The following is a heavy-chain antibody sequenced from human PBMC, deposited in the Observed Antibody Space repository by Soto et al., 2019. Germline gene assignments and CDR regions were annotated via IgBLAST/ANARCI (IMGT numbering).Heavy chain of an antibody. Sequence: PEGSLRLSCEASGFTLTNYSMTRIRQAPGKGLEWLSVISGNGGSTYYADSVKGRITIPRDISTNTLYLEINTLRVEDTAIYYCAKASGSYYYGSGTAEHWGQGT. J-gene: IGHJ1*01. D-gene: IGHD3-10*01. V-gene: IGHV3-23*01. CDR1: GFTLTNYS. CDR3: AKASGSYYYGSGTAEH. CDR2: ISGNGGST.